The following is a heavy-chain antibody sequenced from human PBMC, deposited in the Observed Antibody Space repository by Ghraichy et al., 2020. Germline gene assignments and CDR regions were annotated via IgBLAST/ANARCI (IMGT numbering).Heavy chain of an antibody. V-gene: IGHV4-31*02. Sequence: SQTLSLTCTVSGGSISSGGYYWSWLRQHPGKGLEWIGYIYYSGSTYYNPSLKSRVTISVDTSKNQFSLKLSSVTAADTAVYYCASDNWNYFDYWGQGTLVTVSS. D-gene: IGHD1-20*01. CDR3: ASDNWNYFDY. CDR2: IYYSGST. CDR1: GGSISSGGYY. J-gene: IGHJ4*02.